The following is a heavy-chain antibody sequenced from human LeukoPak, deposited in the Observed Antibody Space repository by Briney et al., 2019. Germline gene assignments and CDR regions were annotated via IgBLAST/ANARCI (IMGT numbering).Heavy chain of an antibody. CDR3: ARLSYGSGSYYVGDFYYFDY. J-gene: IGHJ4*02. V-gene: IGHV5-51*01. CDR2: IYPGDSGT. D-gene: IGHD3-10*01. CDR1: GYSFTSYC. Sequence: GESLKISCKGSGYSFTSYCIGWVRQMPGKGLEWMGIIYPGDSGTRYSPSFQGQVTISAGKSISTAYLQWSSLKASDTAMYYCARLSYGSGSYYVGDFYYFDYWGQGTLVTVSS.